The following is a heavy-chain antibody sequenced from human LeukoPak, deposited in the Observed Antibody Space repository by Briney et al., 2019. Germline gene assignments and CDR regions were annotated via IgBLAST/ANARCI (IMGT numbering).Heavy chain of an antibody. J-gene: IGHJ4*02. CDR2: IYYSGSN. CDR3: ARVWGYDSSGYYEPFDY. D-gene: IGHD3-22*01. CDR1: GGSISSSSYY. Sequence: SETLSLTCTVSGGSISSSSYYWGWIRQPPGKGLEWIGSIYYSGSNYYNPSLKSRVPISVDTSKNQFSLKLSSVTAADTAVYYCARVWGYDSSGYYEPFDYWGQGTLVTVSS. V-gene: IGHV4-39*01.